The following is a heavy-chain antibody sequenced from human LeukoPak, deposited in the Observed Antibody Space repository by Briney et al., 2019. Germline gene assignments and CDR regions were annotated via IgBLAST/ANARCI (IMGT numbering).Heavy chain of an antibody. D-gene: IGHD3-22*01. Sequence: SVKVSCKASGGTFSSYAISWVRQAPGQGLEWMGGIIPIFGTANYAQKFQGRVTITADESTSTAYMELRSLRSEDTAVYYCASRSDSSGYYYYYYYMDVWGKGTTVTISS. CDR2: IIPIFGTA. V-gene: IGHV1-69*13. CDR1: GGTFSSYA. CDR3: ASRSDSSGYYYYYYYMDV. J-gene: IGHJ6*03.